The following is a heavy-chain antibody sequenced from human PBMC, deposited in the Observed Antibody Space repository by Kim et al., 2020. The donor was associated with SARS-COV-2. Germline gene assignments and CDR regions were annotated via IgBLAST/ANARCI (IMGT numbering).Heavy chain of an antibody. Sequence: GGSLRLSCAASGFTFSSYAMSWVRQAPGKGLEWVSAISGSGGSTYYADSVKGRFTISRDNSKNTLYLQMNSLRAEDTAVYYCAKDRGEGSCSSTSCQLYEYYYYGMDVWGQGTTVTVSS. CDR1: GFTFSSYA. CDR2: ISGSGGST. D-gene: IGHD2-2*01. J-gene: IGHJ6*02. CDR3: AKDRGEGSCSSTSCQLYEYYYYGMDV. V-gene: IGHV3-23*01.